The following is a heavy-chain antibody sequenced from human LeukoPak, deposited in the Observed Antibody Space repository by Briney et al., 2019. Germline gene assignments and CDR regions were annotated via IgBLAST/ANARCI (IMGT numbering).Heavy chain of an antibody. CDR1: GFTFSSYS. J-gene: IGHJ4*02. Sequence: PGGSLRLSCAASGFTFSSYSMNWVRQAPGKGLEWVSYISSSSSTIYYADSVKGRFTISRDNAKNSLYLQMNSLRAEDTAVYYCARDFATSYDFWSGYYVDYWGREPWSPSPQ. V-gene: IGHV3-48*01. D-gene: IGHD3-3*01. CDR2: ISSSSSTI. CDR3: ARDFATSYDFWSGYYVDY.